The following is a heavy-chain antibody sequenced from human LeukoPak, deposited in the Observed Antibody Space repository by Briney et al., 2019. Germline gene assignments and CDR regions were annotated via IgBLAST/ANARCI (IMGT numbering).Heavy chain of an antibody. CDR1: GFTFSSYA. J-gene: IGHJ4*02. CDR2: ISGSGGST. V-gene: IGHV3-23*01. Sequence: RGSLRLSCAASGFTFSSYAMSWVRQAPGKGLEWVSVISGSGGSTYYADSVKGRFTISRDNSKNTLYLQMNSLRAEDTAVYYCAKHRMVRGVITDYYFDYWGQGTLVTVSS. D-gene: IGHD3-10*01. CDR3: AKHRMVRGVITDYYFDY.